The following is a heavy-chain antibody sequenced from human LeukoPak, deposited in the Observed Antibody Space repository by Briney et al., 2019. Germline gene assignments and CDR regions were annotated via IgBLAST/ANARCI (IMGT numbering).Heavy chain of an antibody. Sequence: SETLSLTCAVYGGSFSGYYWSWIRQPPGKGLEWIGEINHSGSTNYNPSLKSRVTISVDTSKNQFSLKLSSVTAADTAVYYCARAFGYYYYYMDVWGKGTTVTVSS. V-gene: IGHV4-34*01. CDR2: INHSGST. CDR1: GGSFSGYY. CDR3: ARAFGYYYYYMDV. J-gene: IGHJ6*03. D-gene: IGHD3-3*01.